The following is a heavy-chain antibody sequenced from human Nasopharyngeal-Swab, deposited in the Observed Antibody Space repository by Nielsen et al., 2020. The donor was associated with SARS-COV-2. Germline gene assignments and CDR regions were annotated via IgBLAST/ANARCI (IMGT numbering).Heavy chain of an antibody. D-gene: IGHD6-13*01. V-gene: IGHV2-5*02. Sequence: SGPTLVKPTQTLTLTCTFSGFSLATSGAGVGWIRQPPGKALEWLTLIFWDDDKRYSPSLKSRLTITKDTSKNQVVLTMTNMDPVDTATYYCARVSSWSNFDYWGQGTLVTVSS. CDR2: IFWDDDK. J-gene: IGHJ4*02. CDR3: ARVSSWSNFDY. CDR1: GFSLATSGAG.